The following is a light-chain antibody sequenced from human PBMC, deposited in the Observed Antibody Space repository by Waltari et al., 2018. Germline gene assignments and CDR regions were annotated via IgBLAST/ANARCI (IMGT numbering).Light chain of an antibody. CDR1: QTVLYASDNNNY. CDR3: QQYYDTPRT. Sequence: DIVMTQSPDSLAVSLGERATINCKFSQTVLYASDNNNYLAWYQQKLGQPPKLLIYWASTRASGVPARFSGSGSGTDFTLTISSLQAEDVAVYYCQQYYDTPRTFGQGTRVEIK. V-gene: IGKV4-1*01. J-gene: IGKJ1*01. CDR2: WAS.